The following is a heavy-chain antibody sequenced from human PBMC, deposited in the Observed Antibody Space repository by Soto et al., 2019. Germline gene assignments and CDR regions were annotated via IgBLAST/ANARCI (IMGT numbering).Heavy chain of an antibody. CDR3: ARGGYDGGHFLYMPV. CDR2: IHYRGST. V-gene: IGHV4-59*02. D-gene: IGHD5-12*01. CDR1: GASVSSHF. Sequence: TSETLSLTCTVSGASVSSHFWGWIRQPPGKGLEWIGYIHYRGSTDYNPSLKTRVAITKDTSKNQFSLSLASVIAADTAIYFCARGGYDGGHFLYMPVWGKGITVTVSS. J-gene: IGHJ6*04.